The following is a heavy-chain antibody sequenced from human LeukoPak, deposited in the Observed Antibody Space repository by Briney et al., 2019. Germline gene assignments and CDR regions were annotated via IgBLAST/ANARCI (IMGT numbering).Heavy chain of an antibody. CDR1: GGTFSGYA. CDR2: IIPIFGTA. D-gene: IGHD2-15*01. CDR3: ARDVLGYCSGGSCYSDY. J-gene: IGHJ4*02. V-gene: IGHV1-69*06. Sequence: ASVKVSCKASGGTFSGYAISWVRQAPGQGLEWMGGIIPIFGTANYAQKFQGRVTITADKSTSTAYMELSSLRSEDTAVYYCARDVLGYCSGGSCYSDYWGQGTLVTVSS.